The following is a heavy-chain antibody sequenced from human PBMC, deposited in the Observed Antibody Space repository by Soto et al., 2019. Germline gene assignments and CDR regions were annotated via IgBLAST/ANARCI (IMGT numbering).Heavy chain of an antibody. D-gene: IGHD2-15*01. Sequence: SVKVSCKASGGTFSSYAISWVRQAPGQGLEWMGGIIPIFGTANYAQKFQGRVTITADESTSTAYMELSSLRSEDTAVYYCARVVVPEPYYFDYWGQGTLVTVSS. CDR1: GGTFSSYA. V-gene: IGHV1-69*13. J-gene: IGHJ4*02. CDR2: IIPIFGTA. CDR3: ARVVVPEPYYFDY.